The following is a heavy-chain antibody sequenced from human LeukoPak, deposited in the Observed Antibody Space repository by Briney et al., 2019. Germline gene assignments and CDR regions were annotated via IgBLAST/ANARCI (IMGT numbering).Heavy chain of an antibody. D-gene: IGHD3-3*01. CDR3: ARDKLRFYDVDY. CDR1: GFTFSSYS. J-gene: IGHJ4*02. V-gene: IGHV3-21*01. Sequence: GGSLRLSCAASGFTFSSYSMNWVRQAPGKGLEWVSSISTRSSYIYYADSVKGRFTISRDNPKNSLYLQMNSLRVEDTALYYCARDKLRFYDVDYWGQGILVTVSS. CDR2: ISTRSSYI.